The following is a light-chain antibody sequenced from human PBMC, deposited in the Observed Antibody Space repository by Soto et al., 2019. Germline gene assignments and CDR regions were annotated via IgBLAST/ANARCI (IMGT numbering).Light chain of an antibody. J-gene: IGLJ2*01. CDR3: QVGDTSPDHVI. CDR2: DDS. CDR1: DIEGRV. V-gene: IGLV3-21*02. Sequence: SYELTQAPSMSVAPGQTATITCGGNDIEGRVVHWYQQEPGQAPVLVVFDDSVRPSGIPERFSGASSGNTATLTITRVEAGDEADYYCQVGDTSPDHVIFGGGTKLTVL.